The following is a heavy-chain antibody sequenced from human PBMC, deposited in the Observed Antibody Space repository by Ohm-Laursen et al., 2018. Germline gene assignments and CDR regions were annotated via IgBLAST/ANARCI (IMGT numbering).Heavy chain of an antibody. V-gene: IGHV4-59*01. D-gene: IGHD2-2*01. Sequence: GTLSLTCTVSGASINLYYWSWIRQPPGKGLEWIGYINHSGSTNYNPSLKSRLTISVDTSKNQFSLKLTSVTAADTAVYYCARDSLGSSTSYPYYGMDVWGQGTTVTVSS. CDR1: GASINLYY. CDR3: ARDSLGSSTSYPYYGMDV. J-gene: IGHJ6*02. CDR2: INHSGST.